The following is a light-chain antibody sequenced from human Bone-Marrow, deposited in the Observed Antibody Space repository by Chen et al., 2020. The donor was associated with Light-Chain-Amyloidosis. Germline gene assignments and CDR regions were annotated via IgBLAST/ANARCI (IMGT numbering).Light chain of an antibody. CDR3: QVWGSSSDRPV. V-gene: IGLV3-21*02. CDR1: NIGSTS. CDR2: DDS. J-gene: IGLJ3*02. Sequence: SYVLTQPSSVSVAPGQTATIACGGNNIGSTSVHWYQQTPGQAPLLVVYDDSDRPSGTPERLSGSNSGNTATLTISRVEAGDEADYYCQVWGSSSDRPVFGGGTKLTVL.